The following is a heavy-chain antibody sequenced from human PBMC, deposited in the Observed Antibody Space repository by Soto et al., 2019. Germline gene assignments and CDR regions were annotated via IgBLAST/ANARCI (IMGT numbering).Heavy chain of an antibody. V-gene: IGHV4-39*01. CDR3: ASSEFH. CDR2: IYYSGST. Sequence: QLQLQESGPGLVKPSETLSLTCTVSGGSISSSSYYWGWIRQPPGKGLEWFGRIYYSGSTYYNPPLKSRVTTSVDTSKNQFSLTLSSVTAADTAVYYCASSEFHWGQGTLVTVSS. CDR1: GGSISSSSYY. J-gene: IGHJ4*02. D-gene: IGHD2-21*01.